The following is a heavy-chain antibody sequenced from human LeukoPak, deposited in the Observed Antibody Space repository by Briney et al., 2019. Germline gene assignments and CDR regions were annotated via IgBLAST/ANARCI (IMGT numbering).Heavy chain of an antibody. CDR2: INPNSGGT. Sequence: GASVKVSCKASGYTVTGYYMHWVRQAPGQGLEWLGWINPNSGGTNYEQKFQGRVIMTRDTSISTAYMELSRLRSDDTAVYYCARHMTTANNWFDPWGQGTLVTVSS. CDR3: ARHMTTANNWFDP. V-gene: IGHV1-2*02. CDR1: GYTVTGYY. J-gene: IGHJ5*02. D-gene: IGHD4-17*01.